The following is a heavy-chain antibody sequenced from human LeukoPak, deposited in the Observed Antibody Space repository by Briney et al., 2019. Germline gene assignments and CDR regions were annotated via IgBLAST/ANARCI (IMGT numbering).Heavy chain of an antibody. CDR2: ISYDGSNK. CDR1: GFTFSSYA. Sequence: GGSLRLSCAASGFTFSSYAMHWVRQAPGKGLEWVAVISYDGSNKYYADSVKGRFTISRDNSKNTLYLQMNSLRAGDTAVYYCAREGISGGIFDYWGQGALVAVSS. CDR3: AREGISGGIFDY. J-gene: IGHJ4*02. D-gene: IGHD3-10*01. V-gene: IGHV3-30*04.